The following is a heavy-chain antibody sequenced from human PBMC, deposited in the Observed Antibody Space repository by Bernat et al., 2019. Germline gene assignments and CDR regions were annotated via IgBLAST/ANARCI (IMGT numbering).Heavy chain of an antibody. Sequence: EVQLLESGGGLVQPGGSLRLSCAASGFTFSSYAMSWVRQAPGKGLEWVSAISGSGGNTYYADSVKGRFTISRDNSKNTLYLQMNSLRAEDTAVYYCATTPKPKTYYYDSSGYYYFDYWGQGTLVTVSS. V-gene: IGHV3-23*01. J-gene: IGHJ4*02. CDR3: ATTPKPKTYYYDSSGYYYFDY. D-gene: IGHD3-22*01. CDR2: ISGSGGNT. CDR1: GFTFSSYA.